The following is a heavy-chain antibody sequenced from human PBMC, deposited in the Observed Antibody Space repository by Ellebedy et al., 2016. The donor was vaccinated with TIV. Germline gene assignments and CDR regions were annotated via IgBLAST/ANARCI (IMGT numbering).Heavy chain of an antibody. V-gene: IGHV1-69*04. D-gene: IGHD6-19*01. CDR1: GGTFSSYS. CDR3: ARVSAVAGLNYAFDI. J-gene: IGHJ3*02. CDR2: IIPILGIA. Sequence: AASVKVSCKASGGTFSSYSISWVRQAPGQGLEWMGRIIPILGIANYAQKFQGRVTITADKSTSTAYMELSSLRSEDTAVYYCARVSAVAGLNYAFDIWGQGTMVTVSS.